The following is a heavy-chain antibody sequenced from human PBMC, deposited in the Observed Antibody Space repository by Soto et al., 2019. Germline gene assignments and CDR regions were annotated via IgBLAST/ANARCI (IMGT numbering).Heavy chain of an antibody. CDR3: AKDWGRIFDC. CDR2: INHSGST. Sequence: QVQLQQWGAGLLKPSETLSLTCAVYGGSFSGYYWNWIRQPPGKGLEWIGEINHSGSTNYNPSLKSRVTISVDTSKNQFSLKLSYVNAADTAVYYCAKDWGRIFDCWGQGTLVTVYS. D-gene: IGHD7-27*01. V-gene: IGHV4-34*01. J-gene: IGHJ4*02. CDR1: GGSFSGYY.